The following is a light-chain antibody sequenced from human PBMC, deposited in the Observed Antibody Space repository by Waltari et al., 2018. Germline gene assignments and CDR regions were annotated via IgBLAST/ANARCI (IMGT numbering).Light chain of an antibody. V-gene: IGKV1-5*03. CDR1: QSIGYW. CDR3: QHYNRFSQT. Sequence: DIQMTQSPSTLSASVGDSVTITCRASQSIGYWLAWYQQKAGKAPKLLISEASNLESGVPPRVSGSGAGTEFTLTISSLQPDDFATYYCQHYNRFSQTFGQGTKVAI. CDR2: EAS. J-gene: IGKJ1*01.